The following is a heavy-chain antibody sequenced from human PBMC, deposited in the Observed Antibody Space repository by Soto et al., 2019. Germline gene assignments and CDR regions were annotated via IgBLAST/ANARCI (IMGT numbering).Heavy chain of an antibody. Sequence: GGSLRLSCAASGFTFSSYGMHWVRQAPGKGLEWVAVIWYDGSNKYYADSVKGRFTISRDNSKNTLYLQMNSLRAEDTAVYYCARRKGIAARRFEGYYYGMDVWGQGTTVTVSS. CDR2: IWYDGSNK. CDR1: GFTFSSYG. D-gene: IGHD6-6*01. CDR3: ARRKGIAARRFEGYYYGMDV. J-gene: IGHJ6*02. V-gene: IGHV3-33*01.